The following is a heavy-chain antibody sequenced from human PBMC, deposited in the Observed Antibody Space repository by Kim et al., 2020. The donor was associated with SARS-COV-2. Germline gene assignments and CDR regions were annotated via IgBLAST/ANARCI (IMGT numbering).Heavy chain of an antibody. CDR1: GDSISGSNFY. CDR2: FYSGGKT. J-gene: IGHJ4*02. CDR3: ARRAVDVVSPF. Sequence: SETLSLTCTVSGDSISGSNFYWPRIRQAPGKGLEWIGSFYSGGKTYYNPSLASRVSISVDTSKNQFSLNLKSVTAADTGVYYCARRAVDVVSPFWGQGTLVTVSS. V-gene: IGHV4-39*01. D-gene: IGHD2-15*01.